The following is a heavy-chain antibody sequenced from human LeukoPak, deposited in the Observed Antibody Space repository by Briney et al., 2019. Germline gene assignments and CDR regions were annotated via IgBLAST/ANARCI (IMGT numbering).Heavy chain of an antibody. CDR1: GFTFSTYD. CDR2: IHSAGDT. V-gene: IGHV3-13*01. Sequence: PGGSLRLSCAASGFTFSTYDMHWVRQATGKGLEWVSAIHSAGDTYYAGSVKGRFTISRENAENSLYLQMNSLRAEDTAVYYCARVRGATTDYWGQGTLVTVSS. D-gene: IGHD1-26*01. J-gene: IGHJ4*02. CDR3: ARVRGATTDY.